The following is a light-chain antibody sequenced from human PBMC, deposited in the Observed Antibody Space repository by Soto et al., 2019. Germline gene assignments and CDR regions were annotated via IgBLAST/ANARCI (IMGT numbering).Light chain of an antibody. V-gene: IGKV3-11*01. J-gene: IGKJ4*01. CDR2: DAS. CDR3: QQRSNWPPA. CDR1: QSISRY. Sequence: EIALTQSPATLSLSPGERATLSCRASQSISRYLAWYQQKPGQAPRLLIYDASNRATGIPARFSGSGSGTDFTLTISSLEPEDFAVYYCQQRSNWPPAFGGGTKVDIK.